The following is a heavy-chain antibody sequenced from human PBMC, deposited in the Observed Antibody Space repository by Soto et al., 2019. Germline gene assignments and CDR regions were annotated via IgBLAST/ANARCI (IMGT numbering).Heavy chain of an antibody. V-gene: IGHV4-38-2*01. CDR1: CYSISSGCY. J-gene: IGHJ4*02. Sequence: SVTLSLTWALSCYSISSGCYWGWFRQPPGRGLQWFGNMYHSGSTYYNPSLKSRVTISIDTCKNQCSLKLSYVAAAYQATHYFPSVSCFGGGGLLYYLDYWGQGTLVTVSS. D-gene: IGHD3-16*01. CDR3: PSVSCFGGGGLLYYLDY. CDR2: MYHSGST.